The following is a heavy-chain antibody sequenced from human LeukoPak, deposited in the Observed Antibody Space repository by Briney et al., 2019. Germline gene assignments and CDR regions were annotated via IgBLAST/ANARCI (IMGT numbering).Heavy chain of an antibody. Sequence: GASVKVSCKASGYTFTSYGISWVRQAPGQGLEWMGWISAYNGNTNYAQKLQGRVTMTKDTSTSTAYMELRSLRSDDTAVYYCARDTWQQLVRNGMDVWGQGTTVTVSS. J-gene: IGHJ6*02. CDR3: ARDTWQQLVRNGMDV. D-gene: IGHD6-13*01. CDR1: GYTFTSYG. V-gene: IGHV1-18*01. CDR2: ISAYNGNT.